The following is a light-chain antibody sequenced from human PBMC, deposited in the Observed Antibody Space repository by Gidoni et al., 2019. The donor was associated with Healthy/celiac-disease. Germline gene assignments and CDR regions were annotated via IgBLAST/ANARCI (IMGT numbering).Light chain of an antibody. Sequence: DIQTPPSPSSLAASVGDSVTITCRANQSLNSYLDWYQQKPGQAPQLLIYAASSLESGVPSRFSGSGSGTDFTLKISSLQPEDVATYYCQQSYSTPYTFGQGTKLEIK. CDR3: QQSYSTPYT. CDR1: QSLNSY. V-gene: IGKV1-39*01. CDR2: AAS. J-gene: IGKJ2*01.